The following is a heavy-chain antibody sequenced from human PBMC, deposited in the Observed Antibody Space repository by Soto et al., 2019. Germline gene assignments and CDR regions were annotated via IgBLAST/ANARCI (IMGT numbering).Heavy chain of an antibody. D-gene: IGHD4-4*01. Sequence: PSETLSLTCTVSGGSISSYYWSWIRQPPGKGLEWIGYINYSGSTNYNPSLKSRVTISVDTSKNQFSLKLSSVTAADTAVYYCAGYGGDTVTPYYFDYWGQGTLVTVSS. CDR2: INYSGST. CDR1: GGSISSYY. J-gene: IGHJ4*02. V-gene: IGHV4-59*12. CDR3: AGYGGDTVTPYYFDY.